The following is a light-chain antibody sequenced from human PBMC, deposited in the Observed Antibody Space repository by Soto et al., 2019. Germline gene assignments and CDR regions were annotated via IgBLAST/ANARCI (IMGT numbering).Light chain of an antibody. CDR1: QSVSSSY. CDR3: QQYQFCTSQA. CDR2: AAS. Sequence: EIVLTQSPGTLSLSPGERATLSCRASQSVSSSYLAWYQQKPGQAPRLLIYAASTRATGIPDRFSGSGSGADFTLTISRLEPEDFAVYYCQQYQFCTSQAFGQGTKVDNK. V-gene: IGKV3-20*01. J-gene: IGKJ1*01.